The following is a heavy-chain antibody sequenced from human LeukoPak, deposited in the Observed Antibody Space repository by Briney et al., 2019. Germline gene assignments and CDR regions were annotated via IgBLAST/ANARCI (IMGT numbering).Heavy chain of an antibody. CDR1: GFTFSSRA. Sequence: GGSLRLSCAASGFTFSSRAMSWVRQAPGKGLEWVSAISGSGGSTYYADSVKGRFTISRDNAKNSLYLQMNSLRVEDTAVYYCARRDSSGWSFDYWGQGTLVTVSS. CDR2: ISGSGGST. CDR3: ARRDSSGWSFDY. D-gene: IGHD6-19*01. J-gene: IGHJ4*02. V-gene: IGHV3-23*01.